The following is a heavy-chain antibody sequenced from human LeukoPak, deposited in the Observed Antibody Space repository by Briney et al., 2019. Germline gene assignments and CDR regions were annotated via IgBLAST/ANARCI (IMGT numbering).Heavy chain of an antibody. J-gene: IGHJ5*02. D-gene: IGHD1-26*01. CDR2: ISGSGGST. V-gene: IGHV3-23*01. CDR3: ATRGTSGSYWFDP. Sequence: GGSLRLSCAASGFSFSSYAMSWVRHAPGKGLEWVSAISGSGGSTYYADSVKGRFTISRDNSKNTLYLQMNSLRAEDTAVYYCATRGTSGSYWFDPWGQGTLVTVSS. CDR1: GFSFSSYA.